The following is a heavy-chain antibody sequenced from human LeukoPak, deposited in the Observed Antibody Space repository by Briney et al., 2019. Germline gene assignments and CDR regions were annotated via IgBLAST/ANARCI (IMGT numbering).Heavy chain of an antibody. J-gene: IGHJ6*03. CDR3: ARQARYSGSYYYYYMDV. CDR2: ISHSGNT. V-gene: IGHV4-59*01. Sequence: PSETLSLTCTVSGDSINKYFWSWLRQSPGKGLEWIGYISHSGNTNYNPSLKSRVTISLDKSNNQFSLRLSSVTAADTAVYYCARQARYSGSYYYYYMDVWGKGTTVTVSS. D-gene: IGHD1-26*01. CDR1: GDSINKYF.